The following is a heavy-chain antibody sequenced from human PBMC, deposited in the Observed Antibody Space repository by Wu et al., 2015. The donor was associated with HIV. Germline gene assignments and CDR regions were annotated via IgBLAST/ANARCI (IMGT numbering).Heavy chain of an antibody. CDR2: IYTSGNT. J-gene: IGHJ6*02. V-gene: IGHV4-4*07. D-gene: IGHD3-22*01. Sequence: QVQLQESGPGLVKPSETLSLTCIVSGGSISSYSWSWIRQPAGKGLEWIGHIYTSGNTKYNPSLKSRVTMSVDTSKNLFSLKLSSVTAADTAVYCCAREWYDSSGYYYYGMDVWGQGTTVTVSS. CDR3: AREWYDSSGYYYYGMDV. CDR1: GGSISSYS.